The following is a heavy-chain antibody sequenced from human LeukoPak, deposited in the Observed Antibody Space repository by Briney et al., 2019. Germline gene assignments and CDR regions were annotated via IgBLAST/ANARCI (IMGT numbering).Heavy chain of an antibody. V-gene: IGHV1-2*02. D-gene: IGHD1-1*01. Sequence: ASVKVSCKASGYTFTGYYMHWVRQAPGQGLEWMGWINPNSGGTNYAQKFQGRVTMSRDTSINTAYMELSSLRSDDTAVYYCAQLTLNDAFDIWGQGTMVTVSS. CDR1: GYTFTGYY. J-gene: IGHJ3*02. CDR2: INPNSGGT. CDR3: AQLTLNDAFDI.